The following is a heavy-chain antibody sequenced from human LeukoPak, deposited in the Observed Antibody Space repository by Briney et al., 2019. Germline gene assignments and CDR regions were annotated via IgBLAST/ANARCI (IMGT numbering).Heavy chain of an antibody. D-gene: IGHD5-18*01. CDR3: AKDRRGYSYGYVGY. Sequence: GGSLRLSCAASGFTFSSYGMSWVRQAPGKRLEWVSAISGSVGGTYYADSVKGRFTISRDNSKNTLYLQMNSLRAEDTAVYYCAKDRRGYSYGYVGYWGQGTLVTVSS. CDR2: ISGSVGGT. V-gene: IGHV3-23*01. CDR1: GFTFSSYG. J-gene: IGHJ4*02.